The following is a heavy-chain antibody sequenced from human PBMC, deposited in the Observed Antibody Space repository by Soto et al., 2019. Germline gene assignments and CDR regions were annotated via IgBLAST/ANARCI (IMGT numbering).Heavy chain of an antibody. V-gene: IGHV1-18*01. CDR3: ARVGPNYYDSSGYLDY. CDR2: ISPYTGNT. Sequence: ASVKVSCKASGYIFVNYGIAWVRQAPGQGLEWMGWISPYTGNTHSATKVQGRLTMTTDTSTSTAYMELSSLRSEDTAVYYCARVGPNYYDSSGYLDYWGQGTLVTVSS. J-gene: IGHJ4*02. D-gene: IGHD3-22*01. CDR1: GYIFVNYG.